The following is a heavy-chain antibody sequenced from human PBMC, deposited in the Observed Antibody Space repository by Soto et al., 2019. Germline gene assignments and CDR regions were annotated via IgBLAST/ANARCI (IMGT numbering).Heavy chain of an antibody. CDR3: GFALVSPEGSFAP. CDR1: GFTFNIFS. D-gene: IGHD2-15*01. CDR2: ISPTSSYI. J-gene: IGHJ1*01. V-gene: IGHV3-21*01. Sequence: PGGSLRLSCAASGFTFNIFSMAWVRQAAGKGLEWVSSISPTSSYIYYADSVKGRFTNSRDNAKNSLFLQMNSLRAEDTAVYYCGFALVSPEGSFAPGGPGTLATVSS.